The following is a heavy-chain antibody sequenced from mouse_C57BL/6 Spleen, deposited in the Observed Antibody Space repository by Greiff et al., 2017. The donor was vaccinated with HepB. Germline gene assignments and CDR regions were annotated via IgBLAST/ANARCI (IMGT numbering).Heavy chain of an antibody. J-gene: IGHJ3*01. CDR1: GYAFSSYW. CDR3: ARWGTAQATYFAY. V-gene: IGHV1-80*01. Sequence: VQLQQSGAELVKPGASVKISCKASGYAFSSYWMNWVKQRPGKGLEWIGQIYPGDGDTNYNGKFKGKATMTADKSSSTAYMQLSSLTSEDSAVYFCARWGTAQATYFAYWGQGTLVTVSA. CDR2: IYPGDGDT. D-gene: IGHD3-1*01.